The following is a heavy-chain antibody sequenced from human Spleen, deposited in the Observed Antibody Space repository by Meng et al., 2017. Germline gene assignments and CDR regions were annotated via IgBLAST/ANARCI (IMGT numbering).Heavy chain of an antibody. V-gene: IGHV1-18*01. CDR1: GYTFTSYG. J-gene: IGHJ4*02. CDR3: ARAYEGLGMYYDILTGYYTFDY. CDR2: ISAYNGNT. D-gene: IGHD3-9*01. Sequence: ASVKVSCKASGYTFTSYGISWVRQAPGQGLEWMGWISAYNGNTNYAQKLQGRVTMTTDTSTSTAYMGLRSLGSDDTAVYYCARAYEGLGMYYDILTGYYTFDYWGQGPLVTFSS.